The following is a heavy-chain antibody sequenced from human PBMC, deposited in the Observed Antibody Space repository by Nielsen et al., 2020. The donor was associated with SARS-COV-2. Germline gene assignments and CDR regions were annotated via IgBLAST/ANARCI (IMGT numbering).Heavy chain of an antibody. Sequence: GESLNISRKGSGYSLTSYWISWVRQMPGKGLEWMGRIDPSDSYTNYSPSFQGHVTISADKSISTAYLQWSSLKASDTAMYYCARQFRAAAGLGWFDPWGQGTLVTVSS. CDR1: GYSLTSYW. J-gene: IGHJ5*02. CDR2: IDPSDSYT. V-gene: IGHV5-10-1*01. D-gene: IGHD6-13*01. CDR3: ARQFRAAAGLGWFDP.